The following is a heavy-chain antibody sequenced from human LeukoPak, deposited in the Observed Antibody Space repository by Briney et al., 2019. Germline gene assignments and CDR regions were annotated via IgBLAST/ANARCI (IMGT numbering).Heavy chain of an antibody. D-gene: IGHD5-18*01. CDR2: FDPEDGET. J-gene: IGHJ6*03. Sequence: GASVKVSCKVSGYTLTELSMHWVRQAPGKGLEWMGGFDPEDGETIYAQKFQGRVTMTEDTSTDTAYMELSSLRSEDTAVYYCATLARAYLYSYGSEVTYYYYYYMDVWGKGTTVTISS. CDR1: GYTLTELS. CDR3: ATLARAYLYSYGSEVTYYYYYYMDV. V-gene: IGHV1-24*01.